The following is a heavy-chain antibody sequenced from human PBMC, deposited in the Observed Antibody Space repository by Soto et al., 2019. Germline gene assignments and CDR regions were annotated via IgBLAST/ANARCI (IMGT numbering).Heavy chain of an antibody. J-gene: IGHJ6*02. Sequence: PGESLKLSCQGSGYRFTSYRICRVRQMPEKGLEWMGIIYPGDSDTRYSPSFQGLVTISADKSINTAYLQWSSLKASDTAMYYCARLGYSDTADLYYYSGMDIRGQGTTVTVSS. V-gene: IGHV5-51*01. D-gene: IGHD1-26*01. CDR1: GYRFTSYR. CDR2: IYPGDSDT. CDR3: ARLGYSDTADLYYYSGMDI.